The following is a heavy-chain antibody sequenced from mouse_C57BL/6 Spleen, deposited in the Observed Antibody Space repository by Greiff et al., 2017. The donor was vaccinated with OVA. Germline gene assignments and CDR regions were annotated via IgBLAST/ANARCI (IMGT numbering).Heavy chain of an antibody. Sequence: QVQLQQSGAELARPGASVKLSCKASGYTFTSYGISWVKQRTGQGLEWIGEIYPRSGNTYYNEKFKGKATLTADKSSSTAYMELRSLTSEDSAVYFCARCYYYGSSHWYVDVWGTGTTVTVSS. CDR3: ARCYYYGSSHWYVDV. CDR2: IYPRSGNT. V-gene: IGHV1-81*01. CDR1: GYTFTSYG. D-gene: IGHD1-1*01. J-gene: IGHJ1*03.